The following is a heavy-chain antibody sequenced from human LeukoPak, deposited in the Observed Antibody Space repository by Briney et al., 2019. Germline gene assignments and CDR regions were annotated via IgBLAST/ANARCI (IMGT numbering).Heavy chain of an antibody. D-gene: IGHD6-13*01. CDR3: ARGFSSSWYAAPNWFDP. J-gene: IGHJ5*02. CDR2: MDPNSGNT. V-gene: IGHV1-8*01. CDR1: GYTFTSYD. Sequence: ASVKVSCTASGYTFTSYDINWVRQATGQGLEWMGWMDPNSGNTGYAQKFQGRVTMTRNPSIRTAYMELSSLRSEDTAVYYCARGFSSSWYAAPNWFDPWGQGTLVTVSS.